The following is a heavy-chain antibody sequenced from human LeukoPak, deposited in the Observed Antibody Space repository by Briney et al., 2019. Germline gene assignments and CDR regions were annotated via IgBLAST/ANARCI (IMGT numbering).Heavy chain of an antibody. J-gene: IGHJ4*02. CDR3: ARCRWPSGSRSSIDY. CDR2: VNPDDSDT. CDR1: GSSFTSHW. Sequence: HGESLKISCEGSGSSFTSHWIGWVRQMPGKGLEWMGIVNPDDSDTIYSPSFQGQVTISADESITTAYLQWSSLRASDTAMYYCARCRWPSGSRSSIDYWGQGALVTVSS. D-gene: IGHD4-23*01. V-gene: IGHV5-51*01.